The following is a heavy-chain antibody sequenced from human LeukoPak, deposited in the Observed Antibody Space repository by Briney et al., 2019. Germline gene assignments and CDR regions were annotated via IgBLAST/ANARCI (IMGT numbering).Heavy chain of an antibody. CDR3: ARDFFPIVDSTWYEIGY. J-gene: IGHJ4*02. V-gene: IGHV3-48*01. CDR2: ISSISGTI. CDR1: GFTFSSYN. Sequence: GGSLRLSCAASGFTFSSYNMNWVRQAPGKGLEWVSYISSISGTIYYADSVRGRFTISRDNSRNTLYLQMDSLRSEDTAVYYCARDFFPIVDSTWYEIGYWGQGTLVTVSS. D-gene: IGHD2-21*01.